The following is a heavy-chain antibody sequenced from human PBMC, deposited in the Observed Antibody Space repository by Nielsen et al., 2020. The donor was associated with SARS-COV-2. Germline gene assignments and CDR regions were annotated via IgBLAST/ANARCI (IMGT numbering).Heavy chain of an antibody. CDR3: ARHSGQESSSS. CDR2: IYPGDSDT. Sequence: GGSLRLSCKGSGYSFTSYWIGWVRQMPGKGLEWMGIIYPGDSDTRYSPSFQGQVTISADKSISTAYLQWSSLKASDTAMYYCARHSGQESSSSWGQGTLVTVSS. J-gene: IGHJ4*02. D-gene: IGHD6-6*01. CDR1: GYSFTSYW. V-gene: IGHV5-51*01.